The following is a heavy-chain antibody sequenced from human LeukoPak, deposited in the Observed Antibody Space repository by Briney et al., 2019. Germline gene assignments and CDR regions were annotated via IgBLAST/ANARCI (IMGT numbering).Heavy chain of an antibody. CDR1: GDSISSSSYY. Sequence: SETLSLTCTVSGDSISSSSYYWTWIRQPPGKGLEWIGYISYSGSTNYNPSLKSRVTISVDTSKNQISLKLTSVTSADTAVYYCARQGGATNDYWGQGTLVTVSS. CDR3: ARQGGATNDY. J-gene: IGHJ4*02. D-gene: IGHD1-26*01. CDR2: ISYSGST. V-gene: IGHV4-61*01.